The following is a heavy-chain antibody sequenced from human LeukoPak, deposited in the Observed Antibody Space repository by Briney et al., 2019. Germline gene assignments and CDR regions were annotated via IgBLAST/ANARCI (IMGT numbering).Heavy chain of an antibody. CDR1: SGSISSYF. CDR3: ALEYSSSSGNWFDP. J-gene: IGHJ5*02. CDR2: IYTSGTT. Sequence: SETLSLTCTVSSGSISSYFWSWIRQPAGKGLEWIGRIYTSGTTNYNPSLKSRVTMSVDTSKNQFSLKLTSVTAADTAVYHCALEYSSSSGNWFDPWGQGTLVTVSS. D-gene: IGHD6-6*01. V-gene: IGHV4-4*07.